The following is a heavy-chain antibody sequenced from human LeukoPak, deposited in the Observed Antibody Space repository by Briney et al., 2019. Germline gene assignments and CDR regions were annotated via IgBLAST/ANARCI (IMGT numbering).Heavy chain of an antibody. Sequence: ASVKVSCKASGYTFTSYAMHWVRQAPGQRLEWMGWINVGNGNTKYSQKFQGRVTITRDTSANTAFMELSSLRSEDTAVYYCARAPIVVVPAAYFDYWGQGTLVTVSS. CDR3: ARAPIVVVPAAYFDY. J-gene: IGHJ4*02. CDR1: GYTFTSYA. CDR2: INVGNGNT. V-gene: IGHV1-3*01. D-gene: IGHD2-2*01.